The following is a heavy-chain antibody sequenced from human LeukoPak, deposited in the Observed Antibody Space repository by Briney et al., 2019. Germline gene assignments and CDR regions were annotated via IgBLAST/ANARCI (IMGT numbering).Heavy chain of an antibody. CDR2: IRYDGSNK. CDR3: AKVLTSSTRHYGMDV. Sequence: PGGSLRLSCAASGFTFSSYGMHWVRQAPGKGLEWVAFIRYDGSNKYYADPVKGRFTISRDNSKNTLYLQMNSLRAEDTAVYYCAKVLTSSTRHYGMDVWGQGTTVTVSS. J-gene: IGHJ6*02. CDR1: GFTFSSYG. V-gene: IGHV3-30*02. D-gene: IGHD2-2*01.